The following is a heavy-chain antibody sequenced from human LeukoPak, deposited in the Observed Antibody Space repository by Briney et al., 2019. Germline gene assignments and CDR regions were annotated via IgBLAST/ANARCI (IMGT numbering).Heavy chain of an antibody. CDR3: ARGQLSDSSSWAMIDY. J-gene: IGHJ4*02. V-gene: IGHV5-51*01. CDR2: IYPGDSDT. CDR1: GYSFPSYW. D-gene: IGHD6-13*01. Sequence: GESLKISCKGSGYSFPSYWIGWVRQMPGKGLEWMGIIYPGDSDTRYSPSFQGQVTISADNSISTAYLQWSSLKASDTAMYYCARGQLSDSSSWAMIDYWGQGTLVTVSS.